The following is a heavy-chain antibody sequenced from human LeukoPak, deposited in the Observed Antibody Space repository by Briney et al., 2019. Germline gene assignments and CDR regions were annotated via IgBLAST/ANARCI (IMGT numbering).Heavy chain of an antibody. J-gene: IGHJ4*02. Sequence: SDTLSLTCTVSGGSISRYYWSWIRQPPGKGLEWIGYIYYSGSTNYNPSLKSRVTIAVDTSKNQFSLELSSVSGADTAVYYCARGARIDIVVATEYYFDYWGQGTLVTVSS. CDR2: IYYSGST. V-gene: IGHV4-59*07. CDR3: ARGARIDIVVATEYYFDY. CDR1: GGSISRYY. D-gene: IGHD1-26*01.